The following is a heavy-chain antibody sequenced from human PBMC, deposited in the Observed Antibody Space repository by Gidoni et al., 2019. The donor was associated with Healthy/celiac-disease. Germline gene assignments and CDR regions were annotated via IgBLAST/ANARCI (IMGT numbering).Heavy chain of an antibody. CDR2: IIPIFGTA. CDR1: GVTFSSYA. V-gene: IGHV1-69*01. CDR3: ASLTIFGVVRSNYYGMDV. J-gene: IGHJ6*02. Sequence: QVPLVQSGAEEKQPGSSVKVCCKASGVTFSSYALSWVRQALCQGLEWMGGIIPIFGTANYAQKFQGRVTITADESTSTAYMELSSLRSEDTAVYYCASLTIFGVVRSNYYGMDVWGQGTTVTVSS. D-gene: IGHD3-3*01.